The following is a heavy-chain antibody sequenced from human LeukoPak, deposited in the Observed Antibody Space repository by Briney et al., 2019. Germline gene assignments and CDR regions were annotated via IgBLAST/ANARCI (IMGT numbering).Heavy chain of an antibody. V-gene: IGHV1-2*02. Sequence: GASVKVSCKASGYTFTGYYMHWVRQAPGQGLEWMGWINPNSGGTNYAQKFQGRVTMNRDTSISTAYMELSRLRSDDTAVYYCSKGMVREARSGTDYWGQGTLVTVSS. D-gene: IGHD3-10*01. CDR3: SKGMVREARSGTDY. CDR2: INPNSGGT. J-gene: IGHJ4*02. CDR1: GYTFTGYY.